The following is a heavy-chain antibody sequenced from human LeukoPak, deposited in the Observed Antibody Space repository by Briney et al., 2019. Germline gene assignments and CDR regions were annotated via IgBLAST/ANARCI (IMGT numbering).Heavy chain of an antibody. V-gene: IGHV4-34*01. CDR1: GGSFSGYY. J-gene: IGHJ5*02. Sequence: SETLSLTCAVYGGSFSGYYWSWIRQPPGKGLEWIGEINHSGSTNYNPSLKSRVTISVDTSKNQFSLKLSSVTAADTAVYYCARERITMVRGVRKNWFDPWGQGTLVTVSS. CDR2: INHSGST. CDR3: ARERITMVRGVRKNWFDP. D-gene: IGHD3-10*01.